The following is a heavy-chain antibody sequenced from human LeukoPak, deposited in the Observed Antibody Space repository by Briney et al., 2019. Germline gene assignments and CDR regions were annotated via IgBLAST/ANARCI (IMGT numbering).Heavy chain of an antibody. V-gene: IGHV4-34*01. J-gene: IGHJ3*02. CDR2: INHSGST. Sequence: PSETLSLTCTVYGGSFSGYYWSWIRQPPGKGLECIGEINHSGSTNYNPSLKSRVTISVDTSKNQFSLKLSSVTAADTAVYYCASSRYYYDSRWEHALDISGQGKMVTVSS. CDR1: GGSFSGYY. CDR3: ASSRYYYDSRWEHALDI. D-gene: IGHD3-22*01.